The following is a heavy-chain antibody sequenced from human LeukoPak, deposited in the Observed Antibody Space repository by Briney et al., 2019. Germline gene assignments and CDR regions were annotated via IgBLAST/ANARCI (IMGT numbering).Heavy chain of an antibody. CDR3: ARDPYSSTWSYGMDV. J-gene: IGHJ6*02. CDR1: GFIFSSYW. CDR2: IKQDGSEE. V-gene: IGHV3-7*05. D-gene: IGHD6-6*01. Sequence: PGGSLRLSCAASGFIFSSYWMSWVRQAPGKGLEWVANIKQDGSEEVYVDSVKGRFTISRDNAKNSLFLRMNTLGAEDTAVYYCARDPYSSTWSYGMDVWGQGTTVTVSS.